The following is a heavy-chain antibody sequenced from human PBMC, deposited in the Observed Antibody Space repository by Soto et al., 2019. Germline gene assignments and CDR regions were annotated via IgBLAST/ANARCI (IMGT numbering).Heavy chain of an antibody. D-gene: IGHD6-13*01. J-gene: IGHJ4*02. V-gene: IGHV4-61*01. CDR2: IYYSGST. Sequence: QVQLQESGPGLVKPSETLSLTCTVSDGSVISGSYYWSWIRQPPGKGLEWIGHIYYSGSTSYNPSLKSRVTISMDTSKNQVSLRLSSVTAADTAVFYCSRGGIAATSFDYWGQGTLVTVSS. CDR1: DGSVISGSYY. CDR3: SRGGIAATSFDY.